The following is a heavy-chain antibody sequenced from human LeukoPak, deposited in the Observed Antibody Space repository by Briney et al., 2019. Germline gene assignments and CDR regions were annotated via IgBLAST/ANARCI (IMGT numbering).Heavy chain of an antibody. J-gene: IGHJ6*02. CDR1: GDSLSSNNW. V-gene: IGHV4-4*02. Sequence: SGTLSLTCAVSGDSLSSNNWWSWVRQPPGKGLEWIGEIYHSGISNYNPTLKSRVSISVDKSKNQFSLKLSSVTAADTAVYYCARGRLLWADGMDVWGQGTTVTVSS. D-gene: IGHD3-10*01. CDR3: ARGRLLWADGMDV. CDR2: IYHSGIS.